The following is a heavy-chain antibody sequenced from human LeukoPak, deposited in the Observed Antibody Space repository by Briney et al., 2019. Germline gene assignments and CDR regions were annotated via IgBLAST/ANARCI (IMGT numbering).Heavy chain of an antibody. CDR3: ASPSAEMTAINGWYFDV. CDR2: VYSGGST. D-gene: IGHD5-24*01. Sequence: ETLSLTCTVSGGSSSAYYYTWIRQPPGKGLEWVSVVYSGGSTYCADSVKGRFTISRDYSKNTLYLQMNNLRAEDTAVYYCASPSAEMTAINGWYFDVWGRGTLVTVSS. J-gene: IGHJ2*01. V-gene: IGHV3-66*01. CDR1: GGSSSAYY.